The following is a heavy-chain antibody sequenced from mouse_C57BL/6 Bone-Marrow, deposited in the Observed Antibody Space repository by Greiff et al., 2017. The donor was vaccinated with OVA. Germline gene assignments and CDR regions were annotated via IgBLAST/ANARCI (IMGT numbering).Heavy chain of an antibody. D-gene: IGHD1-1*01. CDR2: IYPGSGST. J-gene: IGHJ4*01. V-gene: IGHV1-55*01. Sequence: QVQLQQPGAELVKPGASVKMSCKASGYTFTSYWITWVKQRPGQGLEWIGDIYPGSGSTNYNEKFKSKATLTVDTSSSTAYMQLSSLTSEDSAVYYCARFAHYYGPYYYAIDYWGQGTSVTVSS. CDR3: ARFAHYYGPYYYAIDY. CDR1: GYTFTSYW.